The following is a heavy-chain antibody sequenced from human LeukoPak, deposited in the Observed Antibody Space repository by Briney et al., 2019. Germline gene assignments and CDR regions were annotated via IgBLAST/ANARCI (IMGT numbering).Heavy chain of an antibody. D-gene: IGHD3-10*01. CDR3: ASGNYYGSGSYHYYYYYGMDV. Sequence: GASVKVSCKASGYTFTSYDINWVRQATGQGLEWMGWMNPNSGNTGYAQKFQGRVTMTRNTSISTAYMELSSLRSEDTAVYYCASGNYYGSGSYHYYYYYGMDVWGQGTTVTVSS. J-gene: IGHJ6*02. CDR2: MNPNSGNT. V-gene: IGHV1-8*01. CDR1: GYTFTSYD.